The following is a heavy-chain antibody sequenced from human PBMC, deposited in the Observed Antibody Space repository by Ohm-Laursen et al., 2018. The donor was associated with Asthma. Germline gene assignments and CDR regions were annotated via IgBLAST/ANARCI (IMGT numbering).Heavy chain of an antibody. J-gene: IGHJ4*02. CDR3: ARGTFYYESTGYYFFDH. D-gene: IGHD3-22*01. CDR2: VYYSGIT. V-gene: IGHV4-31*03. Sequence: TLSLTCTVSGDSISSGNNYWSWIRQHPGKGLEWIGYVYYSGITYSNPSLRSRVSISGDTSKNQFSLKLSPVTAADTAVYYCARGTFYYESTGYYFFDHWGQGALVTVSS. CDR1: GDSISSGNNY.